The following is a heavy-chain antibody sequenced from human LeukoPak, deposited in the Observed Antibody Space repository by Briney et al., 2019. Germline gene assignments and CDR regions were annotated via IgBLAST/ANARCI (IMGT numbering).Heavy chain of an antibody. CDR2: IRSRPATI. Sequence: PGGSLRLSCVASGFTFSSYSMNWVRQAPGKGLEWVSYIRSRPATIYYADSVKGRFTISRDDASNSQYLLMNSLRPEDTVVYYCVRDHHWGFDSWGQGTQVTVSS. D-gene: IGHD7-27*01. CDR1: GFTFSSYS. CDR3: VRDHHWGFDS. V-gene: IGHV3-48*01. J-gene: IGHJ4*02.